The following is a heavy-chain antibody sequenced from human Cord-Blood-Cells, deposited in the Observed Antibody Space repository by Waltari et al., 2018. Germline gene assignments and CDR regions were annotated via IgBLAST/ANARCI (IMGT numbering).Heavy chain of an antibody. D-gene: IGHD5-18*01. Sequence: QVQLVQSGAEVKKPGASVKVSCKASGYTFTSYDINCVRQATGQGLEWMGWMNPNIGKTVYAQKFQGRVTMTRNTSISTAYMELSILISEDTAVYYCARICVPERGYSYVRNEYWYFDLWGRGTLVTVSS. CDR1: GYTFTSYD. CDR3: ARICVPERGYSYVRNEYWYFDL. CDR2: MNPNIGKT. V-gene: IGHV1-8*01. J-gene: IGHJ2*01.